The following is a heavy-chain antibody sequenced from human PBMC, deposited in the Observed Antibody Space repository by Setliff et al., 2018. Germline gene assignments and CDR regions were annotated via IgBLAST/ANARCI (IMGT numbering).Heavy chain of an antibody. Sequence: PSETLSLTCTVSGGSISSGSHYWTWIRQPTGKRLEWIGHIDPSGDTNYSPSLKSRVTISRDTSKNQLSLELTSVTAADTAVYYCARSLSPGSYWNSRSFYSDYWGQGTLVTVSS. D-gene: IGHD3-10*01. CDR2: IDPSGDT. CDR1: GGSISSGSHY. J-gene: IGHJ4*02. V-gene: IGHV4-61*09. CDR3: ARSLSPGSYWNSRSFYSDY.